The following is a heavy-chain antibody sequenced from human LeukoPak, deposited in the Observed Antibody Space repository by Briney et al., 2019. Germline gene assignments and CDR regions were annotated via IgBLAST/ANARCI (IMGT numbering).Heavy chain of an antibody. CDR2: INHSGST. CDR3: ARADYGGNSSWYFDL. D-gene: IGHD4-23*01. Sequence: SETPSLTCTVSGYSISSGYYWGWIRQPPGKGLEWIGEINHSGSTNYNPSLKSRVTISVDTSKNQFSLKLSSVTAADTAVYYCARADYGGNSSWYFDLWGRGTLVTVSS. CDR1: GYSISSGYY. V-gene: IGHV4-38-2*02. J-gene: IGHJ2*01.